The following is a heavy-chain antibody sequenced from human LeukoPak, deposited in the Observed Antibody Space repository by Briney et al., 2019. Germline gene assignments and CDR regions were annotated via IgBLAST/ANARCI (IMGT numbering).Heavy chain of an antibody. J-gene: IGHJ1*01. Sequence: ASVKVSCKASGYTFTSYDINWVRQAPGQGLEWMGWISAYNGNTNYAQKVQGRVTMTTDTSTSTAYMELRSLRSDDTAVYYCARDHIVGATTSVYFQHWGQGTLVTVSS. V-gene: IGHV1-18*01. CDR2: ISAYNGNT. D-gene: IGHD1-26*01. CDR1: GYTFTSYD. CDR3: ARDHIVGATTSVYFQH.